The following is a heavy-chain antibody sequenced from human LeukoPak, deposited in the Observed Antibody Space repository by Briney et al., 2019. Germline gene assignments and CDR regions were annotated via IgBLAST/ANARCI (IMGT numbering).Heavy chain of an antibody. Sequence: SETLSLTCTVSGGSIRSSSYYWGWIRQPPGKGLEWIGTIYYNGATQYNPSLKSRVTISVDTSKNQFSLKLSSVTAADTAVYYCAYFQNDAFDIWGQGTMVTVSS. D-gene: IGHD2/OR15-2a*01. CDR3: AYFQNDAFDI. J-gene: IGHJ3*02. V-gene: IGHV4-39*07. CDR2: IYYNGAT. CDR1: GGSIRSSSYY.